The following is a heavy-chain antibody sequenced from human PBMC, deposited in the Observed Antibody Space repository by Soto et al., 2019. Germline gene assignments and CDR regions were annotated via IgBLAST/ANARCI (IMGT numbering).Heavy chain of an antibody. V-gene: IGHV5-10-1*01. Sequence: GESLKISCKGSGYSFTSYWISWVHQMPGKGLEWMGRIDPSDSYTNYSPSFQGHVTISADKSISTAYLQWSSLKASDTAMYYCARQGGINQYYYGMDVWGQGTTVTVSS. CDR2: IDPSDSYT. CDR3: ARQGGINQYYYGMDV. CDR1: GYSFTSYW. D-gene: IGHD2-15*01. J-gene: IGHJ6*02.